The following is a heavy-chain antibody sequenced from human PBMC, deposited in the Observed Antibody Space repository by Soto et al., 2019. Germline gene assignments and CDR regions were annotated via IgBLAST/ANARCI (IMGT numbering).Heavy chain of an antibody. J-gene: IGHJ6*02. CDR2: IPYDGSHE. CDR3: AKVSLAARPDFYYYGMDV. Sequence: GGSLRLSCAASGFTFSSYAMHWVRQAPGKGLEWVAVIPYDGSHEYYADSVKGRFTISRDNSKNTVYLQMNSLRPEDTAVYYCAKVSLAARPDFYYYGMDVWGQGTTVTVSS. CDR1: GFTFSSYA. V-gene: IGHV3-30*04. D-gene: IGHD6-6*01.